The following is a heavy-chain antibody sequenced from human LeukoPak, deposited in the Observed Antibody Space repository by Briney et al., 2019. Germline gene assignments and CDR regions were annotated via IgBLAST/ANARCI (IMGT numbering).Heavy chain of an antibody. CDR1: GFTFSSYW. CDR2: INSDGSST. Sequence: PGGSLRLSCAASGFTFSSYWMHWVRQAPGKGLVWVSRINSDGSSTSYADSVRGRFTISRDNAKNTLYLQMNSLRAEDTAVYYCARRGESSSGKYYYYYMDVCGKGTTVTVSS. V-gene: IGHV3-74*01. J-gene: IGHJ6*03. D-gene: IGHD6-6*01. CDR3: ARRGESSSGKYYYYYMDV.